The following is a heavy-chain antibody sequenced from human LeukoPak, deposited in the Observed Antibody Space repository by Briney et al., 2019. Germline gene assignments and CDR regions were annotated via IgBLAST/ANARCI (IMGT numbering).Heavy chain of an antibody. V-gene: IGHV3-11*04. CDR3: AGYRVEIVVVPAAMAWYDAFDI. D-gene: IGHD2-2*01. CDR2: ISSSGSTI. J-gene: IGHJ3*02. Sequence: GGSLRLSCAASGFTFSDYYMSWIRQAPGKGLEWVSYISSSGSTIYYADSVKGRFTISRDNAKNSLYLQMNSLRAEDTAVYYCAGYRVEIVVVPAAMAWYDAFDIWGQGTMVTVSS. CDR1: GFTFSDYY.